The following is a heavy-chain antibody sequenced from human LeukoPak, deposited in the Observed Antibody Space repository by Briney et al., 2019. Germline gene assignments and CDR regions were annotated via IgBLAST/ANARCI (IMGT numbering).Heavy chain of an antibody. D-gene: IGHD2-15*01. Sequence: GGSLRLSCAASGFTFDDYAMHWVRQAPGKGLEWVSGISWNSGNIGYADSVKGRFTISRDNAKNSLYLQMNSLRAEDTALYYCARGHSALGYCSGGSCYEDWFDPWGQGTLVTVSS. CDR2: ISWNSGNI. CDR1: GFTFDDYA. J-gene: IGHJ5*02. CDR3: ARGHSALGYCSGGSCYEDWFDP. V-gene: IGHV3-9*01.